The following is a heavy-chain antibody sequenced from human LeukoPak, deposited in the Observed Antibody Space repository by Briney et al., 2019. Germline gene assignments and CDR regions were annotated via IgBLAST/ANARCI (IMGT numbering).Heavy chain of an antibody. CDR2: INPSGGST. D-gene: IGHD6-19*01. V-gene: IGHV1-46*01. J-gene: IGHJ4*02. CDR1: GYTFTSYY. Sequence: ASVKVSCKASGYTFTSYYMHWVRQAPGQGLEWMGIINPSGGSTSYAQKFQGRVTMTRDTSTSTVYMELSSLSSEDTAVYYCASSLRQWLDYWGQGTLVTVSS. CDR3: ASSLRQWLDY.